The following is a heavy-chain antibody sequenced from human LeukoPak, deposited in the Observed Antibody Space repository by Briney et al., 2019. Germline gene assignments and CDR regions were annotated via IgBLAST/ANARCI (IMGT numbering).Heavy chain of an antibody. CDR3: ARRTAAGNYFDY. D-gene: IGHD6-13*01. Sequence: PSETLSLTCTVSGGSISSYYWSWIRQPPGKGLEWIGYIYYSGSTNYHPSLKSRVTMSVDTSKNQFSLKLSSVTAADTAVYYCARRTAAGNYFDYWGQGTLVAVSS. J-gene: IGHJ4*02. V-gene: IGHV4-59*08. CDR2: IYYSGST. CDR1: GGSISSYY.